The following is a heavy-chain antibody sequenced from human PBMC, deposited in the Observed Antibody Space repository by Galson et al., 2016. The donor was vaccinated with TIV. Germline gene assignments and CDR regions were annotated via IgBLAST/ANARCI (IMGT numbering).Heavy chain of an antibody. D-gene: IGHD1/OR15-1a*01. J-gene: IGHJ6*02. CDR1: GFSFSSYD. V-gene: IGHV1-18*01. CDR3: ARGDWDSDYYYPLDV. CDR2: RSGGNGNT. Sequence: QSGAEVKKPGASVKVSCKASGFSFSSYDVTWVRQAPGQGLEWMGWRSGGNGNTNYPHNLQGRVTMTIDTSTNTAYMELRNLRSDDTAVYYCARGDWDSDYYYPLDVWGQGTTVSVS.